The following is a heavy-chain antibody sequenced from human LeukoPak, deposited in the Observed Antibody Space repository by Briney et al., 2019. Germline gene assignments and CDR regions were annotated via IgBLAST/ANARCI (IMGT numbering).Heavy chain of an antibody. J-gene: IGHJ4*02. Sequence: GGSLSLPCAPSGFTYSSYPMSWPRDATGKALEWVAAISGSGGSTYYADSVNGRFPISRDISKNTLYLQMNSLRVEDTAVYYCAKAYGYSGYDDFDYWGQGTLVTVSS. CDR2: ISGSGGST. CDR1: GFTYSSYP. V-gene: IGHV3-23*01. CDR3: AKAYGYSGYDDFDY. D-gene: IGHD5-12*01.